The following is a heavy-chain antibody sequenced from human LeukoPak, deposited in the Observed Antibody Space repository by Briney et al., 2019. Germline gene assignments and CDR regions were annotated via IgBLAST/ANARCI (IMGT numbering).Heavy chain of an antibody. CDR1: GFTFSSYA. V-gene: IGHV3-23*01. CDR2: ISGSGGST. J-gene: IGHJ5*02. D-gene: IGHD6-19*01. CDR3: AKDISRIAVADEVDP. Sequence: GGSLRLSCAASGFTFSSYAMSWVRQAPGRGLEWVSAISGSGGSTYYADSVKGRFTISRDNSKNTLYLQMNSLRAEDTAVYYCAKDISRIAVADEVDPWGQGTLVTVSS.